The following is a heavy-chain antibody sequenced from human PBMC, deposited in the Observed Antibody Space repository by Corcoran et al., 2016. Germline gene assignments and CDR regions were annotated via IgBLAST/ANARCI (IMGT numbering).Heavy chain of an antibody. CDR3: AKGTNYDFWSGYYTTVGIGMDV. V-gene: IGHV3-30*18. D-gene: IGHD3-3*01. Sequence: QVQLVESGGGVVQPGRSLRLSCAASGFTFSSYGMHWVRQAPGKGLEWVAVISYDGSNKYYADSVKGRFTMSRDNSKNTLYLQMNSLRAEDTAVYYCAKGTNYDFWSGYYTTVGIGMDVWGQGTTVTVSS. CDR2: ISYDGSNK. CDR1: GFTFSSYG. J-gene: IGHJ6*02.